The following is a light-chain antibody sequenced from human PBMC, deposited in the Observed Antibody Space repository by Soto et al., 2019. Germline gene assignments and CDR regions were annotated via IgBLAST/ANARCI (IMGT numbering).Light chain of an antibody. J-gene: IGKJ5*01. Sequence: EIVLTQSPGTLSLSPGERATLSCRASQSVSSINLAWYQQKPGQAPSLLIYATSSRATGIPDRFSGSGSGTDFSLTISRLEPEDFAVYYCQQYGSSPITFGQGTRLESK. CDR2: ATS. CDR1: QSVSSIN. V-gene: IGKV3-20*01. CDR3: QQYGSSPIT.